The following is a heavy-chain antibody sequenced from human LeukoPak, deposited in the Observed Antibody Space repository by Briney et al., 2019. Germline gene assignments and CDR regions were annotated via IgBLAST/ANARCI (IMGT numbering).Heavy chain of an antibody. CDR3: AGDWSGGVY. CDR2: ISSDGTHK. CDR1: GFDFSNYG. Sequence: GGSLRLSCAASGFDFSNYGIHWVRQAPGRLREWVALISSDGTHKIYAGSGKGRFTISRDDAKNSLYLQMNRLIADDTAVYYCAGDWSGGVYWGQGILVTASS. V-gene: IGHV3-30*03. D-gene: IGHD3-3*01. J-gene: IGHJ4*02.